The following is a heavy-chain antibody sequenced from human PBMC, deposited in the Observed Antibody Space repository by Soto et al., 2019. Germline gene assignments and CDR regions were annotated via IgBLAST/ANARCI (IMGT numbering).Heavy chain of an antibody. CDR3: ARDKTLNWFDP. V-gene: IGHV3-48*01. CDR1: GLPFSSYS. J-gene: IGHJ5*02. CDR2: ISSSSSTI. Sequence: GGSMRLSCAASGLPFSSYSMNWVRQAPGKGLEWVSYISSSSSTIYYADSVKGRFTISRDNAKNSLYLQMNGLRAEDTAVYYCARDKTLNWFDPWGQGTLVTVSS.